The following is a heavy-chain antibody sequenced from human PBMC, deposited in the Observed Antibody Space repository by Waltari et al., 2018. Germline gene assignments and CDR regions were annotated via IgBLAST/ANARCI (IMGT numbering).Heavy chain of an antibody. Sequence: QVLLVQSGAEVKKPGASVKVSCKASGYIFTNNYLHWVRQAPGQGPEWMGWVNPDTGNANYAHNFRGRVTMTWDRSINTAFMDLSGLKSDDTAVYYCARDRTTMAARPGDYWGQGTLVTVSS. CDR3: ARDRTTMAARPGDY. V-gene: IGHV1-2*02. CDR1: GYIFTNNY. D-gene: IGHD6-6*01. CDR2: VNPDTGNA. J-gene: IGHJ4*02.